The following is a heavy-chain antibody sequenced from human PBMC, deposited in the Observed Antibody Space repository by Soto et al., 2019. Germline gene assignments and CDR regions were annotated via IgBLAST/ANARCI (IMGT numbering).Heavy chain of an antibody. D-gene: IGHD1-26*01. J-gene: IGHJ2*01. CDR2: ISTGSGSI. V-gene: IGHV3-48*02. CDR3: ARDGAWYFDL. Sequence: HPGGSLRLSCAASEFTFSIYNMNWVRQAPGKGLEWVSYISTGSGSIDYADSVKGRFTISRDNAKNSLYLQMNSLRDEDTAVYYCARDGAWYFDLWGRGTLVTVSS. CDR1: EFTFSIYN.